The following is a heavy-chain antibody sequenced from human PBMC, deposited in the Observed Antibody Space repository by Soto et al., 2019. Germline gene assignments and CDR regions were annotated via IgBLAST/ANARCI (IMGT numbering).Heavy chain of an antibody. J-gene: IGHJ6*02. CDR1: GVTFSNYA. CDR2: IIPIFGTT. D-gene: IGHD6-19*01. CDR3: ARVEAVPGIYNYHGMDV. Sequence: QVQLVQSGAEVKKPGSAMKVSCKASGVTFSNYAISWVRQAPGQGLEWMGGIIPIFGTTYYAQKFQGRVTIIADESTTTAYLQLSSLRSEDTAMHYCARVEAVPGIYNYHGMDVWGQGTAVSVSS. V-gene: IGHV1-69*12.